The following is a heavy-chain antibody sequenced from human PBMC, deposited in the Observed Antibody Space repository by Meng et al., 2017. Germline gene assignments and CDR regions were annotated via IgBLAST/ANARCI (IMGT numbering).Heavy chain of an antibody. D-gene: IGHD3-22*01. CDR3: ARGEYHFESNGYYTH. J-gene: IGHJ4*02. Sequence: GESLKISCGASGFTFSNYWMHWVRQAPGKGLVWVSRINNDGSDTAYADSVKGRFTISRDNAKNTQFLQMNSLRAEDTAVYYCARGEYHFESNGYYTHWGQGTLVTVSS. V-gene: IGHV3-74*01. CDR1: GFTFSNYW. CDR2: INNDGSDT.